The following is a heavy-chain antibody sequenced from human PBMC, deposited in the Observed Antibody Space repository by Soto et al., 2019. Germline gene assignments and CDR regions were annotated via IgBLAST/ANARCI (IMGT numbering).Heavy chain of an antibody. J-gene: IGHJ4*02. Sequence: QVQLQESGPGLVKPSQTLSLTCTVSGGSISSGGYYWRWIRQHPGKGLEWIGYIYHRGSTYYTPSLKMRVTISVDTSKNQSSLKLRSVTAADTAVYYCARFDGYCTNGVCYHFDYWGQGTLVTVSS. D-gene: IGHD2-8*01. CDR2: IYHRGST. V-gene: IGHV4-31*03. CDR3: ARFDGYCTNGVCYHFDY. CDR1: GGSISSGGYY.